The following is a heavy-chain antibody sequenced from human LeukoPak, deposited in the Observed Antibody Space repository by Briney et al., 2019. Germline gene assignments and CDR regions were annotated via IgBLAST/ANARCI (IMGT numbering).Heavy chain of an antibody. CDR2: IVSSGGNT. Sequence: PGESLTLSCAASGFTFSSFTTNGVGKAQAQGREWVSGIVSSGGNTYYADSVRGRFTISRDNSKNTLYLQMNSLRAEDSAVYYCAKDLGRGWGLLPQYYFDFWGQGTLVTVSS. J-gene: IGHJ4*02. CDR3: AKDLGRGWGLLPQYYFDF. V-gene: IGHV3-23*01. D-gene: IGHD2-21*02. CDR1: GFTFSSFT.